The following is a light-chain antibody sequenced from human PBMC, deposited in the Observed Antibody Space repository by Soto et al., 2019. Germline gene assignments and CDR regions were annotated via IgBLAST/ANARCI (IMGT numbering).Light chain of an antibody. CDR2: EVS. CDR1: SSDVGAYKY. J-gene: IGLJ3*02. Sequence: QSALTQPPSASGSLGQSATISCTGTSSDVGAYKYVSWYQQYPGKAPKLMIYEVSKRPSGVPDRFSGSKSGNTASLTVSGLQAEDEADYYCTSYVGSDIWVFGGGTKLTVL. V-gene: IGLV2-8*01. CDR3: TSYVGSDIWV.